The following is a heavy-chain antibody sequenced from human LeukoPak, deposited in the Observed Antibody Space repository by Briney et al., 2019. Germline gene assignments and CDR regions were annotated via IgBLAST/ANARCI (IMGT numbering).Heavy chain of an antibody. J-gene: IGHJ4*02. D-gene: IGHD6-13*01. V-gene: IGHV3-23*01. Sequence: PGGSLRLSCAASGFTFSSYAMSWVRQAPGKGLEWVSAISGSGGSTYYADSVKGRFTISRDNAENSLYLQMNSLRAEDTAMYYCARGTIAAPGTDYWGQGTLVTVSS. CDR1: GFTFSSYA. CDR2: ISGSGGST. CDR3: ARGTIAAPGTDY.